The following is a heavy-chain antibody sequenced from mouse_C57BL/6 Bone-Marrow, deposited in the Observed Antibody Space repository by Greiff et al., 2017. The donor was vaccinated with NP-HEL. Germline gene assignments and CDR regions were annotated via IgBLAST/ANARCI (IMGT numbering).Heavy chain of an antibody. CDR1: GYTFTSYW. Sequence: QVQLQQPGAELVKPGASVTLSCKASGYTFTSYWMHWVKQRPGQGLEWIGMIHPNSGSTNYNEKFKSKDTLTVDKSSSTAYMQLSSLTSEDAAVYYCARGGAWVAVWGQGTLVTVSA. CDR3: ARGGAWVAV. V-gene: IGHV1-64*01. J-gene: IGHJ3*01. CDR2: IHPNSGST.